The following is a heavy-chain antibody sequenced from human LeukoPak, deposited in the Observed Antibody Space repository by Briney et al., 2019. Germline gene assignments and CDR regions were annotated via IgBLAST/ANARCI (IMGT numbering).Heavy chain of an antibody. D-gene: IGHD2-2*01. Sequence: ASVKVSCKASGYTFTGYYMHWVRQAPGQGLEWMGWINPNSGGTNYAQKFQGRVTMTRDTSISTAYMELSRLRSDDTAVYYCARVVVVPAAIWFDPWGQGTLVTVSS. CDR1: GYTFTGYY. J-gene: IGHJ5*02. CDR2: INPNSGGT. CDR3: ARVVVVPAAIWFDP. V-gene: IGHV1-2*02.